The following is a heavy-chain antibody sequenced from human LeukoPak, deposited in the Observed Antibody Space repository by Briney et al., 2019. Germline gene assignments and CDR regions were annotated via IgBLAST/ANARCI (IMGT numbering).Heavy chain of an antibody. J-gene: IGHJ3*02. CDR1: GYSFPIYW. CDR3: ARRLMYYYDSSGYDVAFDI. V-gene: IGHV5-51*01. CDR2: IYPGDSDT. Sequence: GESLKISCKGSGYSFPIYWLGWVRQMPGKGLEWMGIIYPGDSDTRYSPSFQGQVTISADKSIITAYLQLSSLRASDTAMYYLARRLMYYYDSSGYDVAFDIWGQGTMVTVSS. D-gene: IGHD3-22*01.